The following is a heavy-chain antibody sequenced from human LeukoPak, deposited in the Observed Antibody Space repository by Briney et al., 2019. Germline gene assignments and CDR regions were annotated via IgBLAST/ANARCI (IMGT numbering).Heavy chain of an antibody. V-gene: IGHV3-7*01. D-gene: IGHD6-13*01. J-gene: IGHJ6*02. Sequence: GGSLRLSCAASGFTFSSYWMSWVRQAPGKGLEWVANIKQDESEKYYVDSVKGRFTISRDNAKNSLYLQMNSLRAEDTAVYYCAKDMAAGGYYYYGMDVWGQGTTVTVSS. CDR3: AKDMAAGGYYYYGMDV. CDR1: GFTFSSYW. CDR2: IKQDESEK.